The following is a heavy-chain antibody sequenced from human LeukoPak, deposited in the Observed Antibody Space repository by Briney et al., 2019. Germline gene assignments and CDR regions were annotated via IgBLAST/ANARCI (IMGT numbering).Heavy chain of an antibody. CDR2: MNPNSGNT. CDR3: ARTRSRRGVIRYCYYYYMDV. Sequence: ASVKVSCKASGYTFTSYDINWVRQAPGQGLEWMGWMNPNSGNTGYAQKFQGRVTITRNTSISTAYMELSSLRSEDTAVYYCARTRSRRGVIRYCYYYYMDVWGKGTTVTVSS. D-gene: IGHD3-10*01. V-gene: IGHV1-8*03. CDR1: GYTFTSYD. J-gene: IGHJ6*03.